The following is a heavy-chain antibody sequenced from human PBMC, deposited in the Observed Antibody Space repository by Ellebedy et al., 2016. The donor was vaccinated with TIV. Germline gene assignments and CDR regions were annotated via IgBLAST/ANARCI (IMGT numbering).Heavy chain of an antibody. CDR3: AKLDLITGTTWGFDY. J-gene: IGHJ4*02. CDR1: GFTFRSYA. V-gene: IGHV3-23*01. CDR2: ISGSGGST. D-gene: IGHD1-7*01. Sequence: GESLKISCAASGFTFRSYAMSWVRQAPGKGLEWVSAISGSGGSTYYADSVKGRFTISRDNSKNTLYLQMNSLRAEDTAVYYCAKLDLITGTTWGFDYWGQGTLVTVSS.